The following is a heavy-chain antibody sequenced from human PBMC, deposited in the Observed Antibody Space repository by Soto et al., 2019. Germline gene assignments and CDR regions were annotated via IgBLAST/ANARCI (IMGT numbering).Heavy chain of an antibody. V-gene: IGHV1-18*01. CDR1: GYTFTSYG. CDR2: ISAYNGNT. CDR3: ARDTPNFYDSSGLNY. D-gene: IGHD3-22*01. Sequence: QVQLVQSGAEVKKPGASVKVSCKASGYTFTSYGISWVRQAPGQGLEWRGWISAYNGNTNYAQMLQGRVTMTTHTSTSAACMELRSLRSGDTAVYYCARDTPNFYDSSGLNYWGQGTLVTVSS. J-gene: IGHJ4*02.